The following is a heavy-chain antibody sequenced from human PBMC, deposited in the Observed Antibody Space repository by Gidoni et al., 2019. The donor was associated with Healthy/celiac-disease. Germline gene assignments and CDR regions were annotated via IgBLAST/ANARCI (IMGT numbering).Heavy chain of an antibody. CDR2: IKSKTDGGTT. CDR3: TYSNNSLYYYYYGMDV. V-gene: IGHV3-15*01. Sequence: EVQLVESGGGLVKPGGSLRLSCAASGFTFRKAWMSWVRQAPGKGLEWVGRIKSKTDGGTTDYAAPVKGRFTISRDDSKNTLYLQMNSLKTEDTAVYYCTYSNNSLYYYYYGMDVWGQGTTVTVSS. CDR1: GFTFRKAW. D-gene: IGHD1-1*01. J-gene: IGHJ6*02.